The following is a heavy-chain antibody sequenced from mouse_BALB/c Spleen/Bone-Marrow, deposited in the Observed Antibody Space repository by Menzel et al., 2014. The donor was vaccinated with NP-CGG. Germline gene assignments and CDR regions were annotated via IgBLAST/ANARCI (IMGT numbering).Heavy chain of an antibody. CDR1: GFTFSSYG. D-gene: IGHD2-3*01. V-gene: IGHV5-6*02. J-gene: IGHJ3*01. CDR3: ARRGLYDGSAWFAY. Sequence: EVKLVESGGDLVKPGGSLKFSCAASGFTFSSYGMSWVRQTPDKRLEWVATINSGGSYTYYSDSVKGRFTISRDNAKNTLYLHMSSLRSEDTAMYYCARRGLYDGSAWFAYWGQGTLVTVSA. CDR2: INSGGSYT.